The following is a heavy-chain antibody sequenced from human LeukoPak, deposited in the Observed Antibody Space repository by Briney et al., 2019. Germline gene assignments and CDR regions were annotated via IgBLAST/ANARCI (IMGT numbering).Heavy chain of an antibody. D-gene: IGHD3-22*01. V-gene: IGHV1-69*06. CDR1: GYTFTGYY. J-gene: IGHJ6*03. CDR3: ARAGGSGYLAHHHDPSYHRSYYYYYMDV. Sequence: ASVKVSCKASGYTFTGYYMHWVRQAPGQGLEWMGGIIPIFGTANYAQKFQGRVTITADKSTSTAYMELSSLRSEDTAVYYCARAGGSGYLAHHHDPSYHRSYYYYYMDVWGKGTTVTVSS. CDR2: IIPIFGTA.